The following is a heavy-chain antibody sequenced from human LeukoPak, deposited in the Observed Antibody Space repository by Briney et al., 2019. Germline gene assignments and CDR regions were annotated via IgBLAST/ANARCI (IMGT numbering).Heavy chain of an antibody. J-gene: IGHJ1*01. D-gene: IGHD3-22*01. CDR3: AKVPSHDYYDSSGYYPAPFQH. CDR1: GFTFDDYA. V-gene: IGHV3-9*01. Sequence: GGSLRLSCAASGFTFDDYAMHWVRQAPGKGLEWVSGISWNSGSIGYADSVKGRFTISRDNAKNSLYLQMNSLRAEDTALYYCAKVPSHDYYDSSGYYPAPFQHWGQGTLVTVSS. CDR2: ISWNSGSI.